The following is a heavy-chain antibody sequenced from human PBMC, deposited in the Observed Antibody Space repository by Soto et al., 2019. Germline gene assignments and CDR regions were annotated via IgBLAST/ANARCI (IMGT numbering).Heavy chain of an antibody. CDR1: GFTFSTYA. J-gene: IGHJ4*02. V-gene: IGHV3-23*01. CDR2: ITGSGTGT. Sequence: EVQLSDSGGGLVQPGGSLRLSCTASGFTFSTYAMSWVRQSPGTGLEWVSTITGSGTGTYYADSVKGRFTISRDNSKNTLYLQMNSLRAEDTALYYCAKRSLSPSCRGGTCYSPCDYWGQGTLVSDSS. D-gene: IGHD2-15*01. CDR3: AKRSLSPSCRGGTCYSPCDY.